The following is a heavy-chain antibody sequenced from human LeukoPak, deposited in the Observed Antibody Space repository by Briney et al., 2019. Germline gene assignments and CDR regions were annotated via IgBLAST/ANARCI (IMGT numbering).Heavy chain of an antibody. J-gene: IGHJ5*02. CDR1: GGSISSYY. CDR2: IYYSGST. CDR3: ARTSIRTNGNNWFDP. V-gene: IGHV4-59*01. D-gene: IGHD2-8*01. Sequence: SETLSLTCTESGGSISSYYWSWIRQPPGKGLEWIGYIYYSGSTNYNPSLKSRVTISVDTSKNQFSLKLSSVTAADTAVYYCARTSIRTNGNNWFDPWGQGTLVTVSS.